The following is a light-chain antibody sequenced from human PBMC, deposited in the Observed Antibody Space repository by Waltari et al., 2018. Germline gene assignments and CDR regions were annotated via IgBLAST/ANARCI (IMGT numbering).Light chain of an antibody. Sequence: EIVMTQSPASLSLSPGERATLSCRSSQSVTSNLAWYQQKPGQAPRLLIYGASTRPAGIPVRFSGSGSGTEVTLTVSGLQSEDFAIYYCQQYNDWPPWTFGQGTKVEIK. J-gene: IGKJ1*01. CDR3: QQYNDWPPWT. CDR2: GAS. V-gene: IGKV3-15*01. CDR1: QSVTSN.